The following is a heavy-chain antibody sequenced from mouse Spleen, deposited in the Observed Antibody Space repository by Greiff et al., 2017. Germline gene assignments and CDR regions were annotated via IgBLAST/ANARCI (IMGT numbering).Heavy chain of an antibody. CDR2: ISSGGDYI. CDR1: GFTFSSYA. V-gene: IGHV5-9-1*02. CDR3: TREGDDYDRYFDV. J-gene: IGHJ1*03. Sequence: EVHLVESGEGLVKPGGSLKLSCAASGFTFSSYAMSWVRQTPEKRLEWVAYISSGGDYIYYADTVKGRFTISRDNARNTLYLQMSSVKSEDTGMYYCTREGDDYDRYFDVWGTGTTVTVSS. D-gene: IGHD2-4*01.